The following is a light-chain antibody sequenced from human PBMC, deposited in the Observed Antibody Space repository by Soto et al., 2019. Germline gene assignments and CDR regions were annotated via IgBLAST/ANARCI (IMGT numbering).Light chain of an antibody. J-gene: IGKJ3*01. CDR3: QLYGSSPPFT. CDR2: GAS. V-gene: IGKV3-20*01. Sequence: EIVLTQSPGTLSLSPGDRATLFCRASQSVSTSYLAWYHQKPGQAPRLLIYGASVRVTGIPDRFSGSGSGTDFTLTISRLEPEDFAVYYCQLYGSSPPFTFGPGTKVDIK. CDR1: QSVSTSY.